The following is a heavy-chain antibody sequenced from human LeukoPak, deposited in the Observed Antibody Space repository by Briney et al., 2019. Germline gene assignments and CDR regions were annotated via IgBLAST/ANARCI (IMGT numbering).Heavy chain of an antibody. V-gene: IGHV1-8*01. CDR1: GYTFTSYD. CDR3: AGGYDFWSGDNWFDP. J-gene: IGHJ5*02. CDR2: MNPNSGNT. D-gene: IGHD3-3*01. Sequence: GASVKVSCKASGYTFTSYDINWVRQATGQGLEWMGWMNPNSGNTGYAQKFQGRVTMTRNTSISTAYMELSSLRSEDTAVYYCAGGYDFWSGDNWFDPWGQGTLVTVSS.